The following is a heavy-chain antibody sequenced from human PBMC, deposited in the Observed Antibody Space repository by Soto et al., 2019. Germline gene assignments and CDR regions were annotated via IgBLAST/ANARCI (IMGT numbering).Heavy chain of an antibody. J-gene: IGHJ4*02. CDR3: AKERTYSVASGFDY. Sequence: QVQLVDSGGGVVQPGRSLRLSCAASGFTFTTYGMHWVRRAPGKGLEWVAVISYDGSHAYYADSVKGRFTISRDNSKNMLYLQTNSLRAEDTAVYYCAKERTYSVASGFDYWGRGTLVTFSS. CDR2: ISYDGSHA. CDR1: GFTFTTYG. V-gene: IGHV3-30*18. D-gene: IGHD1-26*01.